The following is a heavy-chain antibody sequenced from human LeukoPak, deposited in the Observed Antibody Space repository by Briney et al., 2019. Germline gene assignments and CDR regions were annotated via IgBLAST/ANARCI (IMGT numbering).Heavy chain of an antibody. J-gene: IGHJ6*02. CDR2: INPNSGGT. CDR1: GYTFTGYY. CDR3: ARGPSVTMVRGSAFYYYGMDV. D-gene: IGHD3-10*01. Sequence: ASVKVSCKASGYTFTGYYMHWVRQAPGQGLEWMGWINPNSGGTNYAQKFQGRVTMTRDTSISTAYMELSRLRSDDTAVYYCARGPSVTMVRGSAFYYYGMDVWGQGTTATVSS. V-gene: IGHV1-2*02.